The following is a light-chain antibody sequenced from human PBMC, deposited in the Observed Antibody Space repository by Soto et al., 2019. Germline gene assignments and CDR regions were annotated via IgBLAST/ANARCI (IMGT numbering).Light chain of an antibody. CDR3: QQYEKWRT. Sequence: EIVLTQSPGTLSLSPGERATLSCWATQNIRNNYLAWYQQKPGQPPRLLIYHASIRATDIPDRVSGSGSGTDFTLTISSLQSEDFAVYYCQQYEKWRTFGQGTKVDIK. CDR2: HAS. V-gene: IGKV3-20*01. J-gene: IGKJ1*01. CDR1: QNIRNNY.